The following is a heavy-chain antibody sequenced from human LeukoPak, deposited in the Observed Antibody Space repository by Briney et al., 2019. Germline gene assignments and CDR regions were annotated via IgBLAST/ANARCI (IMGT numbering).Heavy chain of an antibody. V-gene: IGHV4-59*01. D-gene: IGHD6-6*01. CDR1: GGSISNYY. CDR2: IYYAGST. Sequence: PSETLSLTCTDSGGSISNYYWSWIRQPPGKGLEWIGYIYYAGSTNYNPSLTSRVNISVDTSKNQFSLNLTSVTAADTAVYYCARWGSIAVARFDYWGQGTLVTVSS. CDR3: ARWGSIAVARFDY. J-gene: IGHJ4*02.